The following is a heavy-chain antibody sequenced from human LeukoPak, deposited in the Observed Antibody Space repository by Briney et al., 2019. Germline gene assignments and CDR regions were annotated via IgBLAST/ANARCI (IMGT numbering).Heavy chain of an antibody. J-gene: IGHJ1*01. CDR2: ISGSGGST. Sequence: GGSLRLSCAASGFTFSSYAMSWVRQAPGKGLEWVSAISGSGGSTYYADSVKGRFTISRDNAKNSLYLQMNSLRAEDTAVYYCARDPTQTSGSYYGAKYFQHWGQGTLVTVSS. D-gene: IGHD1-26*01. CDR3: ARDPTQTSGSYYGAKYFQH. CDR1: GFTFSSYA. V-gene: IGHV3-23*01.